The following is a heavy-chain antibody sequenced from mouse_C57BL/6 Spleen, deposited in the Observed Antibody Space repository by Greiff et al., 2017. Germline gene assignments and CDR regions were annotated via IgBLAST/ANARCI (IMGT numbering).Heavy chain of an antibody. D-gene: IGHD2-1*01. CDR2: IRLKSDNYAT. V-gene: IGHV6-3*01. Sequence: EVQVVESGGGLVQPGGSMKLSCVASGFTFSNYWMNWVRQSPEKGLEWVAQIRLKSDNYATHYAESVKWRFTISRDDSKSSVYLQMNNLRAEDTGIYYCTGTTYYYAMDYWGQGTSVTVSS. J-gene: IGHJ4*01. CDR1: GFTFSNYW. CDR3: TGTTYYYAMDY.